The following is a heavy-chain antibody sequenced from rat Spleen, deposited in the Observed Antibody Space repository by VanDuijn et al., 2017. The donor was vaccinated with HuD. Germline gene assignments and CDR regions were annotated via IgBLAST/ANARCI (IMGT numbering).Heavy chain of an antibody. J-gene: IGHJ2*01. CDR1: GFSLSSYG. CDR3: ARSDFSSPYYLDY. CDR2: IWGNGNT. D-gene: IGHD1-2*01. Sequence: QVQLKESGPGLVKPSLTLSLTCTVSGFSLSSYGVIWVRQPPGKGLEWMGVIWGNGNTNYNSALKSRLSISRDTSKSQLFLQMNNLQTEDTAMYFCARSDFSSPYYLDYWGQGVMVTVSS. V-gene: IGHV2S61*01.